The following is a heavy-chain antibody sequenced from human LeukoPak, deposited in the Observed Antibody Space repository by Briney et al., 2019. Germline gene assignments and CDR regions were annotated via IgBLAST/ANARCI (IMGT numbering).Heavy chain of an antibody. Sequence: GESLRLSCAASGFTFDDYAMHWVRQAPGKGLEWVSGISWNSGSIGYADSVKGRFTISRDNAKNSLYLQMNSLRPEDTALYYCTKDRYDFWSGYSWFDPWGQGTLVTVSS. CDR3: TKDRYDFWSGYSWFDP. CDR2: ISWNSGSI. CDR1: GFTFDDYA. D-gene: IGHD3-3*01. V-gene: IGHV3-9*01. J-gene: IGHJ5*02.